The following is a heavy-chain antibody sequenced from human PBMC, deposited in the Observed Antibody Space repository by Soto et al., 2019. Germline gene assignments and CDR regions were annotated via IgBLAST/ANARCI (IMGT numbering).Heavy chain of an antibody. CDR2: IYSAGSA. D-gene: IGHD6-13*01. J-gene: IGHJ4*02. CDR1: GFTVSSYH. V-gene: IGHV3-66*01. CDR3: LRVHSSSYHFFEY. Sequence: TGGSLGLSCAASGFTVSSYHMSWFRQAPGKGLEWVSVIYSAGSADFADSVKGRFTISRDNSKNTLYLQMSSLRAEDTAVYYCLRVHSSSYHFFEYWGQGTLVTVAS.